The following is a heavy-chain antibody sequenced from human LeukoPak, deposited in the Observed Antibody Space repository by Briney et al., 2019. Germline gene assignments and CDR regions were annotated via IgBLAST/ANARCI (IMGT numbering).Heavy chain of an antibody. CDR1: GYTFTGCY. CDR3: ARRRAVAGTGGFDY. D-gene: IGHD6-19*01. J-gene: IGHJ4*02. V-gene: IGHV1-2*02. CDR2: INPNSGGT. Sequence: GASVKVSCKASGYTFTGCYMHWVRQAPGQGLEWMGWINPNSGGTNYAQKFQGRVTMTRDTSISTAYMELSRLRSDDTAVYYCARRRAVAGTGGFDYWGQGTLVTVSS.